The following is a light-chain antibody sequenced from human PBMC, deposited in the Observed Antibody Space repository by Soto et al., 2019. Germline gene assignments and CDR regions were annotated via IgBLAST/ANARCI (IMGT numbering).Light chain of an antibody. J-gene: IGKJ5*01. CDR2: DAS. CDR3: QQRATRVT. V-gene: IGKV3-11*01. CDR1: QSVSKY. Sequence: EIVLTQSPATLSLSPGERSTLSFRASQSVSKYLAWFQQKPGQPPRLLIYDASIRATGIPARFSGSGSETDFTLTISSLEPKDSAIYYCQQRATRVTFGQGTRLEIK.